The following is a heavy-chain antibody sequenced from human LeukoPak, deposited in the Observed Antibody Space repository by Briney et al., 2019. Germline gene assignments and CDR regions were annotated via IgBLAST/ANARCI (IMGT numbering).Heavy chain of an antibody. CDR1: GFTFSSYW. V-gene: IGHV3-23*01. D-gene: IGHD6-19*01. Sequence: PGGSLRLSCAASGFTFSSYWMSWVRQAPGKGLEWVSAISGSGGSTYYADSVKGRFTISRDNSKDTLYLQMNSLRAEDTAVYYCAKWHQGSIAVPYYYYYGMDVWGQGTTVTVSS. CDR2: ISGSGGST. J-gene: IGHJ6*02. CDR3: AKWHQGSIAVPYYYYYGMDV.